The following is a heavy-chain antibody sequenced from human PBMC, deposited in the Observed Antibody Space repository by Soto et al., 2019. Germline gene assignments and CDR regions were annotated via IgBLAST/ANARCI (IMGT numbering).Heavy chain of an antibody. Sequence: QVQLVQSGAEVKKPGASVKVSCKASGHTFTTYGMSWVRQAPGQGLDWMGWISTYNGNTKYAERLQGRVNMTTDTTTSTAYMELRSLRSDDTAVYYCARGPTDYYDNSGDYFLDYWGQGTLVTVSS. CDR3: ARGPTDYYDNSGDYFLDY. D-gene: IGHD3-22*01. CDR1: GHTFTTYG. J-gene: IGHJ4*02. V-gene: IGHV1-18*01. CDR2: ISTYNGNT.